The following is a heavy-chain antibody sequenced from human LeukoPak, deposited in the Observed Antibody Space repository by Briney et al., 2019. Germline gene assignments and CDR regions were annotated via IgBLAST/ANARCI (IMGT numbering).Heavy chain of an antibody. CDR1: GFTFRTSG. Sequence: GGSLRLSCAASGFTFRTSGMHWVRQAPGKGLEWVAFIQYHGRDKYYADSVKGRFTISRDNSKNTLYMEVNSLRAEDTAVYYRAREGGRTVAGTFDNWGQGTLVTVSS. D-gene: IGHD6-19*01. CDR3: AREGGRTVAGTFDN. V-gene: IGHV3-30*02. J-gene: IGHJ4*02. CDR2: IQYHGRDK.